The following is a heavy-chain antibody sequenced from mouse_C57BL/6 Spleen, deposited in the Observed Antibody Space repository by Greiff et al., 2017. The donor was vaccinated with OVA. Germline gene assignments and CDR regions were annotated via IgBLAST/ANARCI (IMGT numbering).Heavy chain of an antibody. Sequence: QVQLQQSGPELVKPGASVKISCKASGYSFTSYYIHWVKQRPGQGLEWIGWIYPGSGNTKYNEKFKGKATLTADTSSSTAYMQLSSLTSEDSAVYYCAREGRYDGYYEGYFDVWGTGTTVTVSS. J-gene: IGHJ1*03. CDR1: GYSFTSYY. D-gene: IGHD2-3*01. CDR3: AREGRYDGYYEGYFDV. V-gene: IGHV1-66*01. CDR2: IYPGSGNT.